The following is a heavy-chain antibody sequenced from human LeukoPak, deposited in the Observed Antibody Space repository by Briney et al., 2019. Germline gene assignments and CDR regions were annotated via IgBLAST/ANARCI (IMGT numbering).Heavy chain of an antibody. D-gene: IGHD2-2*02. Sequence: GASVKVSCKASGGTFSSYAISWVRQAPGQGLEWMGGIIPIFGTANYAQKFQGRVTITADESTSTAYMELRSLRSEDTAVYYCARDLPPHCSSTSCYNGLMDVWGKGTTVTVSS. J-gene: IGHJ6*03. V-gene: IGHV1-69*13. CDR3: ARDLPPHCSSTSCYNGLMDV. CDR2: IIPIFGTA. CDR1: GGTFSSYA.